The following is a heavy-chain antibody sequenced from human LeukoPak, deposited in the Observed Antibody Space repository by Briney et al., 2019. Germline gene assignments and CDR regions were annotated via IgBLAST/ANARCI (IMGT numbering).Heavy chain of an antibody. J-gene: IGHJ4*02. V-gene: IGHV1-2*02. Sequence: ASVKVSCKASGYTFTGYYMHWVRQAPGQGLEWMGWINPNSGGTHFAQKFQGRVTMTKDTSISTAYMELSGLRSDDTAVYYCARARYYDSSGYPSFDYWGQGTLVTVSS. CDR3: ARARYYDSSGYPSFDY. CDR1: GYTFTGYY. CDR2: INPNSGGT. D-gene: IGHD3-22*01.